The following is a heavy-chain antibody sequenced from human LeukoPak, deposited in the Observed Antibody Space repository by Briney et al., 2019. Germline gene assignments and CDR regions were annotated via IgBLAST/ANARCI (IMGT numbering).Heavy chain of an antibody. CDR1: GGSIGSYY. V-gene: IGHV4-59*12. D-gene: IGHD2-15*01. Sequence: SETLSLTCTVSGGSIGSYYWSWIRQPPGKGLEWIGYIYHSGSTYYNPSLKSRVTISVDRSKNQFSLKLSSVTAADTAVYYCARDSSAAGGGRSHNYWGQGTLVTVSS. J-gene: IGHJ4*02. CDR3: ARDSSAAGGGRSHNY. CDR2: IYHSGST.